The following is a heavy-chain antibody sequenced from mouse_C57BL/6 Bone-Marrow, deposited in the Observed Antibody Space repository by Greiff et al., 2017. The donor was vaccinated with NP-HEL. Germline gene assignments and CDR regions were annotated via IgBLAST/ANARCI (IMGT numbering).Heavy chain of an antibody. CDR2: IYPGNSDT. D-gene: IGHD6-1*01. CDR3: TRFPALLPY. CDR1: GYTFTSYW. V-gene: IGHV1-5*01. Sequence: EVQLQQSGTVLARPGASVKMSCKPSGYTFTSYWMHWVKQRPGQGLEWIGAIYPGNSDTSYNQKFKGKAKLTAVTSASTAYMELSSLTNEDSAVYYCTRFPALLPYWGQGTLVTVSA. J-gene: IGHJ3*01.